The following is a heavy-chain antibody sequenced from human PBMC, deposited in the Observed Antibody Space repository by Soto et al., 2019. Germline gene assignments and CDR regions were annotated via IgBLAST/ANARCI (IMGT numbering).Heavy chain of an antibody. CDR3: AKNQERELPRVIDF. Sequence: GGSLRLSCATSGLTFSNYAMSWVRQAQGGGLEWVSSMSGSSSTTYYADSVGGRFTISRDRSKNTLYLQMSSLRAEDTALYYCAKNQERELPRVIDFWGQGTLVTVAS. V-gene: IGHV3-23*01. J-gene: IGHJ4*02. CDR1: GLTFSNYA. D-gene: IGHD1-7*01. CDR2: MSGSSSTT.